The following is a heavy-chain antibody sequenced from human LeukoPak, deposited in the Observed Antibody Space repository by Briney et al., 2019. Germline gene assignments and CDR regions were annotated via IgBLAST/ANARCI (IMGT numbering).Heavy chain of an antibody. V-gene: IGHV3-53*01. D-gene: IGHD1-1*01. CDR1: GFTVSSNY. CDR2: IYSGGST. J-gene: IGHJ4*02. Sequence: PGGSPRLSCAASGFTVSSNYMSWVRQAPGKGLEWVSVIYSGGSTYYADSVKGRFTISRDNSKNTLYLQMNSLRAEDTAVYYCARDRDGGTTDYWGQGTLVTVSS. CDR3: ARDRDGGTTDY.